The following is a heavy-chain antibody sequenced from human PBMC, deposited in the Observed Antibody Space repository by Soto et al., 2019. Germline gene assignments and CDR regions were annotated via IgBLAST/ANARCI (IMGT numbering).Heavy chain of an antibody. D-gene: IGHD3-10*01. Sequence: QLQLQESGPGLVKPSETLSLTCTVSGGSISSSSYYWGWIRQPPGKGLEWIGSIYYSGSTYYNPSLKRRVTISVDTSKNQFSLKLSSVTAADTAVYYCARHDDPDYYGSGSYSYWGQGTLVTVSS. V-gene: IGHV4-39*01. CDR2: IYYSGST. CDR1: GGSISSSSYY. CDR3: ARHDDPDYYGSGSYSY. J-gene: IGHJ4*02.